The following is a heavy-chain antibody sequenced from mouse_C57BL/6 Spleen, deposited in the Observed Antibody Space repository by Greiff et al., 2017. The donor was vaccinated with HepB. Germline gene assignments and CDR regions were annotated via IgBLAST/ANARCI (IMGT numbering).Heavy chain of an antibody. Sequence: QVQLQQPGAELVKAGASVKMSCKASGYTFTSYWMHWVKLRLGQGLEWFAETNPTNGRTYYNEKFKSKATLTVDKSSSTAYMLLSGPTFEDSAVYYCARIKKIVATYFDYWGQGTTLTGSS. CDR1: GYTFTSYW. D-gene: IGHD1-1*01. CDR3: ARIKKIVATYFDY. V-gene: IGHV1S81*02. CDR2: TNPTNGRT. J-gene: IGHJ2*01.